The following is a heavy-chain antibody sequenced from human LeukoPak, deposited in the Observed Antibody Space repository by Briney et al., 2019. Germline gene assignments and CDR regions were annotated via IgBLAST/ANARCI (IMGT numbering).Heavy chain of an antibody. J-gene: IGHJ4*02. CDR1: GFTFSSYS. D-gene: IGHD6-13*01. Sequence: GGSLRLSCAASGFTFSSYSMNWVRQAPGNGLEWVSSISSSSSYIYYADSVKGRFTISRDNAKNSLYLQMNSLRAEDTAVYYCARERVVAAAVPFDYWGQGTLVTVSS. CDR3: ARERVVAAAVPFDY. V-gene: IGHV3-21*01. CDR2: ISSSSSYI.